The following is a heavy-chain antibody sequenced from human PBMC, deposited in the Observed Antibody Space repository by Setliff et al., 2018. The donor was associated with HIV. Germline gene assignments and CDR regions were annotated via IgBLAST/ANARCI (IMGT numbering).Heavy chain of an antibody. CDR1: GNSFHSYA. CDR2: FDPEDGET. V-gene: IGHV1-24*01. CDR3: ARDGHYNLWSGYGYYYYYMDV. D-gene: IGHD3-3*01. J-gene: IGHJ6*03. Sequence: ASVKVSCKASGNSFHSYAFSWVRQAPGKGLEWMANFDPEDGETFYAQKFQGRLTMTEDTSTDTAYMELSSLRSEDTAVYYCARDGHYNLWSGYGYYYYYMDVWGKGTTVTVSS.